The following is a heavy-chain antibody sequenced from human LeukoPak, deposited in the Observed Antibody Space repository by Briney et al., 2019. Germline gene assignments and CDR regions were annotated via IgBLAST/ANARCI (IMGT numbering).Heavy chain of an antibody. CDR2: IYHRGST. Sequence: SETLSLTCTVSGGSISSYYWSWIRQPPGKGLEWIGYIYHRGSTNYNPSLKSRVTISVDTSKNQFSRKLSSVTAADTAVYYCARGDYGGNSDWGQGTLVTVSS. J-gene: IGHJ4*02. CDR1: GGSISSYY. V-gene: IGHV4-59*01. D-gene: IGHD4-23*01. CDR3: ARGDYGGNSD.